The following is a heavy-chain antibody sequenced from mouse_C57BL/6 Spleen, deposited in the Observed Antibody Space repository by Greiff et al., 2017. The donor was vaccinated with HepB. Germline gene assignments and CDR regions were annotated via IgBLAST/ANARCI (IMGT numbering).Heavy chain of an antibody. CDR2: IDPSDSYT. V-gene: IGHV1-50*01. J-gene: IGHJ1*03. D-gene: IGHD1-1*01. CDR1: GYTFTSYW. Sequence: QVQLQQSGAELVKPGASVKLSCKASGYTFTSYWMQWVKQRPGQGLEWIGEIDPSDSYTNYNQKFKGKATLTVDTSSSTAYMQLSSLTSEDSAVYYCARSGGSSYWYFDVWGTGTTVTVSS. CDR3: ARSGGSSYWYFDV.